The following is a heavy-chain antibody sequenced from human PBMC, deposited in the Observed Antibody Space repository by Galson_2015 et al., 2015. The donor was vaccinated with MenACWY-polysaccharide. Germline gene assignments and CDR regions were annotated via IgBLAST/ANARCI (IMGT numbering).Heavy chain of an antibody. Sequence: SLRLSCAASGFTFSSYWMHWVRQAPGKGLVWVSRVNGDGSSITYADSVKGRFTISRDNAKNTLYLQMNSLRAEDAAVYYCARAPGGGLYGSGGFFDNWGQGTLVTVSS. CDR2: VNGDGSSI. CDR3: ARAPGGGLYGSGGFFDN. CDR1: GFTFSSYW. J-gene: IGHJ4*02. V-gene: IGHV3-74*03. D-gene: IGHD3-10*01.